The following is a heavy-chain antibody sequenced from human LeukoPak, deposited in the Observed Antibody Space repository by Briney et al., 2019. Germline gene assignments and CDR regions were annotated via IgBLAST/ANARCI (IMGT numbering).Heavy chain of an antibody. CDR1: GGSFSGYY. CDR2: INHSGST. J-gene: IGHJ4*02. V-gene: IGHV4-34*01. Sequence: SETLSLTCAVYGGSFSGYYWSWIRQPPGKGLEWIGEINHSGSTNYNPSLKSRVTISVDTSKNQFSLKLSSVTAADTAVYYCARSVVRGAAGYWGQGTLVTVSS. D-gene: IGHD3-10*01. CDR3: ARSVVRGAAGY.